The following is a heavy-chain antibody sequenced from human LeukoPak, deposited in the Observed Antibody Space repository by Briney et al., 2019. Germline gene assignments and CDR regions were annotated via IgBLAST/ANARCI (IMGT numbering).Heavy chain of an antibody. CDR2: VYYSGST. CDR3: ARSAADTSGTYYTPQPFDY. D-gene: IGHD3-10*01. V-gene: IGHV4-59*12. CDR1: GGSISTYF. J-gene: IGHJ4*02. Sequence: SGTLSLTCTVSGGSISTYFWSWIRQPPRKGLGWVGYVYYSGSTNYKPSLKRRVTISIDTSKDKFSLKLTSETAAVTAVYYCARSAADTSGTYYTPQPFDYWGQGTLVTVSS.